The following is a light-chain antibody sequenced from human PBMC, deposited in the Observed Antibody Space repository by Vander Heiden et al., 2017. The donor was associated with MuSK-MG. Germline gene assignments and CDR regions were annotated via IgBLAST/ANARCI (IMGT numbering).Light chain of an antibody. V-gene: IGKV1-8*01. J-gene: IGKJ2*01. CDR2: AAS. CDR1: QGISSY. Sequence: AIRMTQSPSSFSASTGDRVTITCRASQGISSYLAWYQQKPGKAPKLLIYAASTLQSGVPSRFSGSGSGTDFTLTISCLQSEDFATYYCQQYDSYPHAFGPGTKLEIK. CDR3: QQYDSYPHA.